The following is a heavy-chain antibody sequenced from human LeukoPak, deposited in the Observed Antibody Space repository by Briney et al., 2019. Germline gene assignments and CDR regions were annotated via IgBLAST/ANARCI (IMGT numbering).Heavy chain of an antibody. CDR1: GFTFSSYA. D-gene: IGHD3-10*01. CDR3: AKDGAYYYGSGSYGFDY. J-gene: IGHJ4*02. Sequence: GGSLRLSCAASGFTFSSYAMTWVRQPPGKGLEGVSSITGSTGSTYYADSVKGRFTISRDNSKNTLYLQMNSLRAEDTAVYYCAKDGAYYYGSGSYGFDYWGQGTLVTVSS. V-gene: IGHV3-23*01. CDR2: ITGSTGST.